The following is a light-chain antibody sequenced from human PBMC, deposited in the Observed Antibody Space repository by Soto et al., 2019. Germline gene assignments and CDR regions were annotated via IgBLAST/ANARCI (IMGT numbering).Light chain of an antibody. CDR2: ATY. J-gene: IGKJ1*01. CDR3: QQTYSTPRT. Sequence: DIQMTQSPSSLSASVGDRVTITCRASQSIDTYLNWYQQRPGKAPKVLIYATYNLHSGVPSRFSSSGSGTDFTLTISSLQPEDFATYYCQQTYSTPRTFGQGTKVEI. V-gene: IGKV1-39*01. CDR1: QSIDTY.